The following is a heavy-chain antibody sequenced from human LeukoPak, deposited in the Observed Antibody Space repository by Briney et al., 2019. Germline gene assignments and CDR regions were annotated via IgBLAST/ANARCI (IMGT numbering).Heavy chain of an antibody. CDR3: ARGDSNYVGFDY. V-gene: IGHV4-30-4*01. CDR1: GGSISSGDYY. CDR2: IYYSGST. Sequence: SETLSLTCTVSGGSISSGDYYWSWIRQPPGQGLEWIGYIYYSGSTYYNPSLKSRVTISVDTSKNQFSLKLSSVTAADTAVYYCARGDSNYVGFDYWGQGTLVTVSS. J-gene: IGHJ4*02. D-gene: IGHD4-11*01.